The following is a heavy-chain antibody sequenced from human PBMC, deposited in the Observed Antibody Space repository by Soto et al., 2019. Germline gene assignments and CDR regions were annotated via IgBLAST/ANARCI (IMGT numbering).Heavy chain of an antibody. CDR2: ISRSAGNT. CDR1: GFTFSSYS. V-gene: IGHV3-21*01. CDR3: ARDQVPGLDAFDI. J-gene: IGHJ3*02. Sequence: GGSLRLSCAASGFTFSSYSMNWVRQAPGKGLEWVSSISRSAGNTYYADSVKGRFTISRDNAKNSMYLQMNSLRAEDTAVYYCARDQVPGLDAFDIWGQGTMVTVS.